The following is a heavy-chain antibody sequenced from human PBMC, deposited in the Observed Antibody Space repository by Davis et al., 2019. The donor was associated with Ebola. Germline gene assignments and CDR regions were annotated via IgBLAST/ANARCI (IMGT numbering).Heavy chain of an antibody. CDR1: GFTFSTYW. CDR3: ARDGVTYYDFWSGTNWFDP. V-gene: IGHV3-7*01. CDR2: IKQDGSEK. Sequence: GGSLRLSCAASGFTFSTYWMNWVRQAPGKGLEWVANIKQDGSEKYYVDSVKGRFTISRDNAKNSLYLQMNSLRAEDTAVYYCARDGVTYYDFWSGTNWFDPWGQGTLVTVSS. J-gene: IGHJ5*02. D-gene: IGHD3-3*01.